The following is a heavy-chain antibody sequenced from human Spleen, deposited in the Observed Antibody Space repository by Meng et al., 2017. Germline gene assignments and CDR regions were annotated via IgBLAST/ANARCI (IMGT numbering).Heavy chain of an antibody. J-gene: IGHJ3*02. CDR2: IDWDDDK. D-gene: IGHD5-18*01. CDR3: ARMRGYSYGPGAFDI. Sequence: SGPTLVKPTQTLTLTCTFSGFSLSTSGVGVGWIRQPPGKALEWLALIDWDDDKYYSTSLKTRLTISKDTSKNQVVLTMTNMDPVDTATYYCARMRGYSYGPGAFDIWGQGTMVTVSS. V-gene: IGHV2-70*01. CDR1: GFSLSTSGVG.